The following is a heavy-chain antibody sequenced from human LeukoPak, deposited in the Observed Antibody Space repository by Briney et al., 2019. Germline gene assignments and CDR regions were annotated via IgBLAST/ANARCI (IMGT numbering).Heavy chain of an antibody. J-gene: IGHJ6*04. Sequence: GGSLRLSCAASGFTFSSYGMHWVRQAPGKGLEWVATSSNNINYIYYADSVKGRFTVSRDNARNSLYLQMNSLRAEDTAVYYCAELGITMIGGVWGKGTTVTISS. CDR2: SSNNINYI. V-gene: IGHV3-21*01. CDR1: GFTFSSYG. CDR3: AELGITMIGGV. D-gene: IGHD3-10*02.